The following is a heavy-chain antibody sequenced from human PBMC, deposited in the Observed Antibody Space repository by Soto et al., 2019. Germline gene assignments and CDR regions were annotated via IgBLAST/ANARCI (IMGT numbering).Heavy chain of an antibody. D-gene: IGHD6-19*01. V-gene: IGHV1-24*01. CDR2: FDPEDGET. CDR1: GYTLTELS. CDR3: ATANSDSSGWYVYY. J-gene: IGHJ4*02. Sequence: ASVKVSCKVSGYTLTELSMHWVRQAPGKGLEWMGGFDPEDGETIYAQKFQGRVTMTEDTSTDTAYMELSSLRSEDTAVYYCATANSDSSGWYVYYWGQGTLVTVSS.